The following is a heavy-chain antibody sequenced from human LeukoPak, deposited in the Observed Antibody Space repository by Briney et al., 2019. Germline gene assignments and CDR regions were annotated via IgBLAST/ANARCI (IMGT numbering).Heavy chain of an antibody. CDR2: ISGSGTSI. Sequence: RGSLRLSCAASGFTSSSYEMNWVRQAPGKGLEWVSYISGSGTSIYDADSVKGRFTISRDNAKNSLYLQMNSLRAEDTAVYYCARWSRYGDYDVSFDYWGQGTLVTVSS. CDR3: ARWSRYGDYDVSFDY. CDR1: GFTSSSYE. D-gene: IGHD4-17*01. V-gene: IGHV3-48*03. J-gene: IGHJ4*02.